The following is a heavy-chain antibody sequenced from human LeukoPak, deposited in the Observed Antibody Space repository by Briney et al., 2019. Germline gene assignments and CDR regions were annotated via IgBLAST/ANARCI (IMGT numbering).Heavy chain of an antibody. Sequence: ASVKVSCKASGYTFTSYGISWVRQAPGQGLEWMGWISAYNGNTNYAQKLQGRVTMTTNTSTSTAYMELRSLRSDDTAVYYCARGVRYSYGWGDRGDYWGQGTLVTVSS. CDR2: ISAYNGNT. CDR1: GYTFTSYG. J-gene: IGHJ4*02. CDR3: ARGVRYSYGWGDRGDY. V-gene: IGHV1-18*01. D-gene: IGHD5-18*01.